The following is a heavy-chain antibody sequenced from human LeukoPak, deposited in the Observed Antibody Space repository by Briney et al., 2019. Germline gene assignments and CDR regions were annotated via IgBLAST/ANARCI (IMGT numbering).Heavy chain of an antibody. J-gene: IGHJ6*03. V-gene: IGHV1-8*03. CDR1: GYTFTSYD. CDR3: ARGAGKGPEGYYYYMDV. D-gene: IGHD6-13*01. Sequence: ASVKVSCKASGYTFTSYDINWVRQATGQGLEWMGWMNPNSGNTGYAQKFQGRVTITRNTPISTAYMELSSLRSEDTAVYYCARGAGKGPEGYYYYMDVWGKGTTVTVSS. CDR2: MNPNSGNT.